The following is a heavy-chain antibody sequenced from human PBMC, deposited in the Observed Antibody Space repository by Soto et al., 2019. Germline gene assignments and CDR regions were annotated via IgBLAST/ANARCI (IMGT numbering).Heavy chain of an antibody. V-gene: IGHV4-30-2*01. Sequence: QLQLQESGSGLVKPSQTLSLTCAVSGGSIISGGYSWSWIRQPPGKGLEWIGYIYHSGSTYYNPSLKSRVTSSVDRSKNQFSLKLSAVAAADTAVYYCAGELQRRGGMDVWGQGTTVTVSS. D-gene: IGHD2-15*01. CDR1: GGSIISGGYS. CDR2: IYHSGST. J-gene: IGHJ6*02. CDR3: AGELQRRGGMDV.